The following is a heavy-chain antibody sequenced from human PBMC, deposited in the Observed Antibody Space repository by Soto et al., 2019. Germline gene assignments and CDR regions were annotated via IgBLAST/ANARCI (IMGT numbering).Heavy chain of an antibody. Sequence: QVQLVQSGAEVKKPGSSVKVSCKASGGTFSSYAISWVRQAPGQGLEWRGGIIPIFGTANYAQKFQGRVTIPADKYTSTASMELSSLSSEDTAVYYCARRLDCSGGSCYPGAWFDPWGQGPLVTVSS. CDR2: IIPIFGTA. CDR3: ARRLDCSGGSCYPGAWFDP. CDR1: GGTFSSYA. V-gene: IGHV1-69*06. J-gene: IGHJ5*02. D-gene: IGHD2-15*01.